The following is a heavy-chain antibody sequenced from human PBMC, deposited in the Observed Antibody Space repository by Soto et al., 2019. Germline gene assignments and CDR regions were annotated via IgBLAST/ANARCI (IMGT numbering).Heavy chain of an antibody. J-gene: IGHJ4*02. Sequence: EVQLLESGRGLVQPGGSLRLSCAASGFTFSSYAMSWVRQAPGKGLEWVSAISGSGGSTYYADSVKGRFTISRDNSKNTLYLQMNSLRAEDTAVYYCAKVDGAVQVAVADPSFDYWGQGTLVTVSS. D-gene: IGHD6-19*01. CDR3: AKVDGAVQVAVADPSFDY. CDR1: GFTFSSYA. CDR2: ISGSGGST. V-gene: IGHV3-23*01.